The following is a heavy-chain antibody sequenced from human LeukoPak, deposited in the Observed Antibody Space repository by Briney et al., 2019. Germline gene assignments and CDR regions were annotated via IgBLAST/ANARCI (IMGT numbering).Heavy chain of an antibody. CDR1: GGSISSYY. V-gene: IGHV4-59*01. CDR2: IYYSGST. J-gene: IGHJ4*02. D-gene: IGHD6-19*01. CDR3: ARGSSSGWFLIDY. Sequence: PSETLSLTCTVSGGSISSYYWSWIRQPPGKGLEWIGYIYYSGSTNYNPSLKSRVTISVDTSKNQFSLKLSSVTAADTAVYYCARGSSSGWFLIDYWGQGTLVTVSS.